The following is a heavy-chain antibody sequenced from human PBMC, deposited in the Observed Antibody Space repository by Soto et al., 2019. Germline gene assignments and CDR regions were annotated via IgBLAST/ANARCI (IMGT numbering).Heavy chain of an antibody. V-gene: IGHV4-39*01. CDR3: ACLELPSSYGDLRYYFDY. CDR2: INYSGTT. Sequence: SETLSLTCTVSGGSIMISNYYWGWIRQPPGKGLEWIGSINYSGTTYYTTSLRSRMTISVDTSKNQFSLKMSSVTAADTALYYFACLELPSSYGDLRYYFDYWGQGTLVTVSS. D-gene: IGHD4-17*01. CDR1: GGSIMISNYY. J-gene: IGHJ4*02.